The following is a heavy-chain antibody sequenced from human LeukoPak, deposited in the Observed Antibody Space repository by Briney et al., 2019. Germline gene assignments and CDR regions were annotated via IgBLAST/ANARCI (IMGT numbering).Heavy chain of an antibody. CDR1: GFTFSSYE. J-gene: IGHJ4*02. Sequence: GGSLRLSCAASGFTFSSYEMNWVRQAPGKGLEWVSYISSSGSTIYYADSVKGRFTISRDNAKNSMYLQMNSLRAEDTAVYYCARGELLWFGELPDYWGQGTLVTVSS. D-gene: IGHD3-10*01. CDR2: ISSSGSTI. V-gene: IGHV3-48*03. CDR3: ARGELLWFGELPDY.